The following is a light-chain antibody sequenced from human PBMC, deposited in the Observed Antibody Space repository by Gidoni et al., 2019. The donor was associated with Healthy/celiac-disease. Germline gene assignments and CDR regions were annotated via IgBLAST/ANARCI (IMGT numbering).Light chain of an antibody. CDR3: QQYGSSST. V-gene: IGKV3-20*01. Sequence: EIVLTQSPGTLSLSPGERATLPCRASQSVSSSYLAWYQQKPGQAPRLLIYGASSRATGIPDRFSGSGSGTDFTLTISRLEPEDFAVYYCQQYGSSSTFXXXTKVEIK. CDR1: QSVSSSY. CDR2: GAS. J-gene: IGKJ1*01.